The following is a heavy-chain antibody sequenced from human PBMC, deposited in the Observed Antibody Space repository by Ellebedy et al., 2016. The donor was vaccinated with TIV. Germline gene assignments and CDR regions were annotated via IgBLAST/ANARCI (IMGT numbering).Heavy chain of an antibody. CDR1: GYTFTSYW. V-gene: IGHV5-51*01. CDR3: ARRGYDSSSYYFDY. CDR2: IYPGDSDT. Sequence: ASVKVSCKASGYTFTSYWIGWVRQMPGKGLEWMGIIYPGDSDTRYSPSFQGQVTISADKSISTAYLQWSSLKASDTAMYYCARRGYDSSSYYFDYWGQGTLVTVSS. D-gene: IGHD3-22*01. J-gene: IGHJ4*02.